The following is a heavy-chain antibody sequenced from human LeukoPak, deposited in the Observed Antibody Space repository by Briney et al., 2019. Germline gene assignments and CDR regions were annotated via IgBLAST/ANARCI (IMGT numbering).Heavy chain of an antibody. Sequence: GRSLRLSCAVSGFTFDSYGMHWVRQAPGKGLEWVAVISYDGSNKYYADSVKGRFTISRDNSKNTLYLQMNSLRAEDTAVYYCAKPHGSGSYLSDYWGQGTLVTVSS. CDR2: ISYDGSNK. CDR1: GFTFDSYG. CDR3: AKPHGSGSYLSDY. J-gene: IGHJ4*02. D-gene: IGHD3-10*01. V-gene: IGHV3-30*18.